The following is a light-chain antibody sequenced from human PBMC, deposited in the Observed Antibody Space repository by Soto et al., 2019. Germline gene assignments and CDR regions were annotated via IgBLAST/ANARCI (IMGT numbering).Light chain of an antibody. CDR1: GSDIGSYKY. Sequence: QSALTQPASVSGSPGHSITISCTGTGSDIGSYKYVSWYQQHPGKAPKLIIFEVNNRPSGVSDRFSGSKSGNTASLIISGLQAEDEADYYCASYTSISSLGVFGTGTKVTV. CDR2: EVN. V-gene: IGLV2-14*03. CDR3: ASYTSISSLGV. J-gene: IGLJ1*01.